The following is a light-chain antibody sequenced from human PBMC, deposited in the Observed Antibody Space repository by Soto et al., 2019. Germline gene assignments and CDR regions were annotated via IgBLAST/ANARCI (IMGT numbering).Light chain of an antibody. CDR2: AAS. CDR3: QQTYNTPPT. Sequence: DIQMTQSPSSLSASVGDRVTITCWASQTISSYLNWYLQKPGKAPKLLIYAASSLHTGVPSRFSGSGSGTDFTLTISSLQPEDFATYFCQQTYNTPPTFGQGTKVEIK. CDR1: QTISSY. V-gene: IGKV1-39*01. J-gene: IGKJ1*01.